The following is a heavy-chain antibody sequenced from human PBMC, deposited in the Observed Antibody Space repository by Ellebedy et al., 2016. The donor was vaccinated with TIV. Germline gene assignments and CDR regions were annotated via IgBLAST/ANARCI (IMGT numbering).Heavy chain of an antibody. D-gene: IGHD6-6*01. CDR2: INAGNGNT. V-gene: IGHV1-3*01. J-gene: IGHJ5*02. CDR1: GYTFTGYY. Sequence: ASVKVSCKASGYTFTGYYMHWVRQAPGQRLEWMGWINAGNGNTKYSQKFQGRVTITRDTSASTAYMELSSLRSEDTAVYYCARGPLIAALVYNWFDPWGQGTLVTVSS. CDR3: ARGPLIAALVYNWFDP.